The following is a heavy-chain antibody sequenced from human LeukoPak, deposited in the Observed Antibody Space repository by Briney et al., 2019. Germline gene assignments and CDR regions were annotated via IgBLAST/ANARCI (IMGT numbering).Heavy chain of an antibody. CDR2: IYYSEST. CDR3: ARNSGSLPYYYYYYMDV. Sequence: SQTLSLICTVSGGSISSGDYYWSWIRQPPGKGLEWIGYIYYSESTYYNPSLKSRVTISVDTSKNQFSLKLSSVTAADTAVYYCARNSGSLPYYYYYYMDVWGKGTTVTVSS. D-gene: IGHD1-26*01. J-gene: IGHJ6*03. V-gene: IGHV4-30-4*08. CDR1: GGSISSGDYY.